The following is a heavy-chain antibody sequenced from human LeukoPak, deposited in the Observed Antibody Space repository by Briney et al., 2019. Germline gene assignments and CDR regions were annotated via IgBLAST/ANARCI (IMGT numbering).Heavy chain of an antibody. CDR2: INNSGST. CDR1: GGSFSGYY. J-gene: IGHJ4*02. V-gene: IGHV4-34*01. CDR3: ASFSSVVPVDY. D-gene: IGHD3-16*02. Sequence: PSETLSLTCAVYGGSFSGYYWSWIRQPPGKGLEWIGEINNSGSTNYNPSLKSRVTISVDTSKNQFSLNLSSVTAADTAVYYCASFSSVVPVDYWGQGILVTVSS.